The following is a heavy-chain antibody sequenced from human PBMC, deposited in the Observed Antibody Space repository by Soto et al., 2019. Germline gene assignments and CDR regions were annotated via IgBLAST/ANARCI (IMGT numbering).Heavy chain of an antibody. CDR2: IIHILGIA. D-gene: IGHD4-17*01. CDR1: GGTFSSYT. CDR3: ARNDYGDYGGDN. V-gene: IGHV1-69*02. Sequence: QVQLVQSGAEVKKPGSSVKVSCKASGGTFSSYTISWVRQAPGQGLEWMGRIIHILGIANYAQKFQGRVTITADKSTSTAYMELSSLRSEDTAVYYCARNDYGDYGGDNRGQGTLITVSS. J-gene: IGHJ4*02.